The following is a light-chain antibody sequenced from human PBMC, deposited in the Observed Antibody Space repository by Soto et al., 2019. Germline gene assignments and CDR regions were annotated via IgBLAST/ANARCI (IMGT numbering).Light chain of an antibody. V-gene: IGLV2-11*01. Sequence: QSALTQPRSVSGSPGQSVTISCTGTSSDVGGYNYVSWYQQHPGKAPNLMIYDVTKRPSGVPDRFSGSKSGNTASLTISGLQAEDEADYYCCSYTGSYTSSHVFGTGTKLTVL. CDR3: CSYTGSYTSSHV. CDR1: SSDVGGYNY. CDR2: DVT. J-gene: IGLJ1*01.